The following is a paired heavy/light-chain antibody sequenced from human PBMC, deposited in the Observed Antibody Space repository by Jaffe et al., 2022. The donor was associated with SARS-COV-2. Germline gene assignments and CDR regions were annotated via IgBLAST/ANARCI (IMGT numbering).Heavy chain of an antibody. D-gene: IGHD5-18*01. CDR2: VGLAGDT. CDR1: GFMFRNYD. Sequence: EVQLVESGGGLVQPGGSLRLSCAASGFMFRNYDMHWVRQGTGRGLEWVSAVGLAGDTYFSDSVKGRFTISREDDKNSLYLHMNSLRAGDTAVYYCARGGIQRKGIDNIDYWGQGTLVTVSS. CDR3: ARGGIQRKGIDNIDY. J-gene: IGHJ4*02. V-gene: IGHV3-13*01.
Light chain of an antibody. CDR3: ATWDGSLNGAV. J-gene: IGLJ7*01. V-gene: IGLV1-44*01. Sequence: QPVLTQPPSASGTPGQRVTISCSGSSSNIGSNTINWYQQLPGTAPKLLIYNNNQRPSGVPDRFSGSKSGTSASLAISGLQSEDEADYYCATWDGSLNGAVFGGGTQLTVL. CDR2: NNN. CDR1: SSNIGSNT.